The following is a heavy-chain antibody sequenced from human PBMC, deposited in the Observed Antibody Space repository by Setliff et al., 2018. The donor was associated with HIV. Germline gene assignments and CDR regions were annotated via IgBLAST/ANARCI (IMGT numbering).Heavy chain of an antibody. CDR2: IKPSGGST. CDR1: GYTFTAYY. V-gene: IGHV1-46*01. CDR3: ARSNSAISIVGATSGAFDI. D-gene: IGHD1-26*01. Sequence: ASVKVSCKASGYTFTAYYMNWVRQAPGQGLEWMGIIKPSGGSTSYAQKFQGRVTMTRDTSTSTVYMELSSLRSEDTAVYYCARSNSAISIVGATSGAFDIWGQGTMVTVSS. J-gene: IGHJ3*02.